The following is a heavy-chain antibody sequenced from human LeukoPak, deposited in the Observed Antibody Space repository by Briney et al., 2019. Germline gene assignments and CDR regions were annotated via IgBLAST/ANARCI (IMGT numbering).Heavy chain of an antibody. CDR1: GGSISSGGYY. J-gene: IGHJ4*02. V-gene: IGHV4-31*03. Sequence: SQTLSLTCTVSGGSISSGGYYWSWIRQHPGKGLEWIEYIYYSGSTYYNPSLKSRVTISVDTSKNQFSLKLSSVTAADTAVYYCARGHCSGGSCYSHDYWGQGTLVTVSS. CDR2: IYYSGST. D-gene: IGHD2-15*01. CDR3: ARGHCSGGSCYSHDY.